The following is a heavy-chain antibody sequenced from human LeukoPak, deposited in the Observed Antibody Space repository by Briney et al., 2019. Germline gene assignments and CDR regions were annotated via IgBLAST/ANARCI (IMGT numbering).Heavy chain of an antibody. D-gene: IGHD3-22*01. Sequence: ASVKVSCKASGYTFTSYGISWVRQAPGQGVEWMGWISAYNGSTNYAQKLQGRVTMTTDTSTSTAYMELRSLRSDDTAVYYCARRDSSGYYALWGQGTLVTVSS. CDR3: ARRDSSGYYAL. CDR2: ISAYNGST. CDR1: GYTFTSYG. V-gene: IGHV1-18*01. J-gene: IGHJ4*02.